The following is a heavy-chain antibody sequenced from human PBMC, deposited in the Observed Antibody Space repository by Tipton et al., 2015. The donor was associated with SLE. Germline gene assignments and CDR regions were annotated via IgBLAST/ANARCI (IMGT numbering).Heavy chain of an antibody. V-gene: IGHV3-48*01. Sequence: SLRLSCAASGFTFSTYWMSWVRQAPGKGLEWIAYITSGTTIYYADSVKGRFTISRDNSKNTLYLQMNSLRAEDTAVYYCAREASTGALDYWGQGNLVTVSS. CDR1: GFTFSTYW. CDR3: AREASTGALDY. D-gene: IGHD1-14*01. J-gene: IGHJ4*02. CDR2: ITSGTTI.